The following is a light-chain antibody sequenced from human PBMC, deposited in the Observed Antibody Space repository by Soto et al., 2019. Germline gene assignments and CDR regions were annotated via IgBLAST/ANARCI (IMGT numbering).Light chain of an antibody. Sequence: EIVMTQSPATLSVFPGERATLSCRASQSVSSNLVWYQQKPGQAPKLHIYNTFTRATGIPVRFSGSGSGTEFTLTISSLQSEDLAVYYCQQYNNWPYTFGQGTKLEI. J-gene: IGKJ2*01. CDR1: QSVSSN. CDR2: NTF. V-gene: IGKV3-15*01. CDR3: QQYNNWPYT.